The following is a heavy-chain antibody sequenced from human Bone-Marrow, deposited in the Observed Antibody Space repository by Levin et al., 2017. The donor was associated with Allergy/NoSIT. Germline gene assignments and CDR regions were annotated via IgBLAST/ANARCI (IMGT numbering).Heavy chain of an antibody. CDR2: IYYSGST. CDR1: GGSISSYY. J-gene: IGHJ4*02. CDR3: ARDLGGKRRFDY. V-gene: IGHV4-59*01. D-gene: IGHD3-16*01. Sequence: SETLSLTCTVSGGSISSYYWSWIRQPPGKGLEWIGYIYYSGSTNYNPSLKSRVTISVDTSKNQFSLKLSSVTAADTAVYYCARDLGGKRRFDYWGQGTLVTVSS.